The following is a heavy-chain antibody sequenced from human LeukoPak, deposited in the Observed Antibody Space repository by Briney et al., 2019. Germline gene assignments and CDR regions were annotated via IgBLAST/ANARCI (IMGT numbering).Heavy chain of an antibody. CDR2: IYYSGST. V-gene: IGHV4-31*03. J-gene: IGHJ4*02. D-gene: IGHD5-12*01. CDR3: ARTHRDGYNLRDY. Sequence: SETLSLTCTVSGGSISSGGYYWSWIRQHPGKGLEWIGYIYYSGSTYYNPSLKSRVTISVDTSKNQFSLKLSSVTAADTAVYYCARTHRDGYNLRDYWGQGTLVTVSS. CDR1: GGSISSGGYY.